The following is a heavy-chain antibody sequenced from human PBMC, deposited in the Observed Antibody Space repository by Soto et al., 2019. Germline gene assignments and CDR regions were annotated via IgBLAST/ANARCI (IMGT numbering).Heavy chain of an antibody. V-gene: IGHV4-39*01. J-gene: IGHJ6*02. D-gene: IGHD3-3*01. CDR1: GGSISSSSYY. Sequence: QLQLQESGPGLVKPSETLSLTCTVSGGSISSSSYYWGWIRQPPGKGLEWIGSIYYSGSTYYNPSLKSRVTISVDTSKNQFSLKLSSVTAADTAVYYCARHGVDDFWSGYYWKVSRDGMDVWGQGTTVTVSS. CDR2: IYYSGST. CDR3: ARHGVDDFWSGYYWKVSRDGMDV.